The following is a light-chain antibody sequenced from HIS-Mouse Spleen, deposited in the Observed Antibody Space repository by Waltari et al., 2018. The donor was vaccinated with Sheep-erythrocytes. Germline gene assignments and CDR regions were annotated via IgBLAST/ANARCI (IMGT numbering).Light chain of an antibody. Sequence: SYELTQPPSVSVSPGQTASITCSGDKLGDKYACWYQQKPGQSPVRVIYQDNKRPSGLPERFSGPNSGNTATLTISGTQAMDEADYYCQAWDSSLYVFGTGTKVTVL. CDR3: QAWDSSLYV. CDR2: QDN. CDR1: KLGDKY. J-gene: IGLJ1*01. V-gene: IGLV3-1*01.